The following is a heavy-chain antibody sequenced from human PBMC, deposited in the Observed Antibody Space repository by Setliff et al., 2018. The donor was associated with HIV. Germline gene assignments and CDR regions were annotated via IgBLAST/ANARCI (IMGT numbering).Heavy chain of an antibody. J-gene: IGHJ6*03. CDR1: GASISGSF. CDR2: LYSNGIT. Sequence: PSETLSLTCTVSGASISGSFWSWIRQPPGKGLEWIGYLYSNGITANYNPSLKGRVTIAVDTSRNQFSLRLTSVTAAATAVYYCARGGGILTGYWGNHRSYYMDVWDKGTTVTVSS. CDR3: ARGGGILTGYWGNHRSYYMDV. V-gene: IGHV4-4*08. D-gene: IGHD3-9*01.